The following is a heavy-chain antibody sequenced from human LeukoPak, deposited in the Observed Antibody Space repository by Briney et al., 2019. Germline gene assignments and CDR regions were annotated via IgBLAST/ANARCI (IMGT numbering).Heavy chain of an antibody. CDR1: GFTFSSYS. J-gene: IGHJ3*02. V-gene: IGHV3-21*01. CDR2: ISSSSSYI. Sequence: GGSLRLSCAASGFTFSSYSMTWVRQAPGKGLEWVSSISSSSSYIYYADSVKGRFTISRDNAKNSLYLQMNSLRAEDTAVYYCARDFPRTVTHDAYIWGQGTMVTLSS. CDR3: ARDFPRTVTHDAYI. D-gene: IGHD4-17*01.